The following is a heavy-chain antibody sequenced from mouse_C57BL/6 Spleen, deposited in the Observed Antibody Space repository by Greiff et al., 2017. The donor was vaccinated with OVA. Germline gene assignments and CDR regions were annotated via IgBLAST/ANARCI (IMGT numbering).Heavy chain of an antibody. D-gene: IGHD3-2*02. CDR1: GYAFSSSW. Sequence: VQLQESGPELVKPGASVKISCKASGYAFSSSWMNWVKQRPGKGLEWIGRIYPGDGDTNYNGKFKGKATLTADKSSSTAYMQLSSLTSADSAVYFCSQTAQATSFAYWGQGTLVTVSA. V-gene: IGHV1-82*01. J-gene: IGHJ3*01. CDR3: SQTAQATSFAY. CDR2: IYPGDGDT.